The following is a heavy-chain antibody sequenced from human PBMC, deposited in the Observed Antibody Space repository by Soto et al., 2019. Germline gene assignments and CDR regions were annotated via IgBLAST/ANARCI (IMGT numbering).Heavy chain of an antibody. CDR3: ARDGGSYRPYYFDY. J-gene: IGHJ4*02. CDR1: GFTFSSYA. V-gene: IGHV3-23*01. D-gene: IGHD1-26*01. Sequence: PGGSLRLSCAASGFTFSSYAMSWVRQAPGKGLEWVSGTSGSGGSTYYADSVKGRFTISRDNSKNSLYLQMNSLRAEDTAVYYCARDGGSYRPYYFDYWGQGTLVTVSS. CDR2: TSGSGGST.